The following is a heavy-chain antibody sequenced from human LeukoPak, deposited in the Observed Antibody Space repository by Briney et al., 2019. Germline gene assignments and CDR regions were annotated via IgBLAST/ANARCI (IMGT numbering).Heavy chain of an antibody. CDR3: AREGATPASYFYAMDV. D-gene: IGHD4/OR15-4a*01. CDR2: IYPSGVT. J-gene: IGHJ6*02. V-gene: IGHV4-4*07. Sequence: PSETLSLTCTVSGASISSYYWSWIRQPAGKGLEWIGHIYPSGVTKSNPSLKSRVTMSVDTSTNRLSLKVSSVTAADSAVYYCAREGATPASYFYAMDVWGQGTTVTVSS. CDR1: GASISSYY.